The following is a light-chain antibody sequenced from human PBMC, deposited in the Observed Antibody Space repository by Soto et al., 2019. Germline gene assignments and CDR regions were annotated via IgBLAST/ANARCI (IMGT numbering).Light chain of an antibody. V-gene: IGKV1-5*03. CDR2: TAS. Sequence: DIQMTQSPSTLSASVGDRVTITCRASQSISSWLAWYQQKPGKAPKPLIYTASSLESGVPSRFSGSGSGTEFTLTISSLQPDDFATYYCQQYHSFSRTFGPGTKVEIK. CDR1: QSISSW. CDR3: QQYHSFSRT. J-gene: IGKJ1*01.